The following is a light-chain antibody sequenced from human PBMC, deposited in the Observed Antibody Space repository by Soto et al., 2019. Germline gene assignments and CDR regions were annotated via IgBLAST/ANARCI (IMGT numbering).Light chain of an antibody. CDR1: QSVSSSY. J-gene: IGKJ1*01. CDR3: HQYGSSRCT. V-gene: IGKV3-20*01. Sequence: EIVLTQSPGNLSLSPGERATLSCRASQSVSSSYLAWYQQNRGQAHRLLIYGASSRAPGIPDRFGGSGSGTDFTLTISRLQPEDFAVYYCHQYGSSRCTVGQGTKVKIK. CDR2: GAS.